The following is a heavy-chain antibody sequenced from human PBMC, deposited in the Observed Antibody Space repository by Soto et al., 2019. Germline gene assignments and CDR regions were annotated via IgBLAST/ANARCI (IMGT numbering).Heavy chain of an antibody. V-gene: IGHV3-11*06. CDR2: ISSSSSYT. CDR1: GFTFSDYY. D-gene: IGHD3-22*01. J-gene: IGHJ4*02. Sequence: GILRLSCAASGFTFSDYYMSWIRQAPGKGLELVSYISSSSSYTNYADSVKGRFTISRDNAKNSLYLQMNSLRAEDTALYYCARVEKDYYYDSSGRWYPFHXWGQGTLVTVSX. CDR3: ARVEKDYYYDSSGRWYPFHX.